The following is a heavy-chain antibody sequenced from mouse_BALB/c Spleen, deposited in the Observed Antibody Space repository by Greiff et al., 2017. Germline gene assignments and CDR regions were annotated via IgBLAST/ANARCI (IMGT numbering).Heavy chain of an antibody. J-gene: IGHJ1*01. Sequence: QLQQPGAELVRPGASVKLSCKASGYTFTSYWINWVKQRPGQGLEWIGNIYPSDSYTNYNQKFKDKATLTVDKSSSTAYMQLSSPTSEDSAVYYCTRSSGHWYFDVWGAGTTVTVSS. CDR2: IYPSDSYT. V-gene: IGHV1-69*02. CDR1: GYTFTSYW. CDR3: TRSSGHWYFDV.